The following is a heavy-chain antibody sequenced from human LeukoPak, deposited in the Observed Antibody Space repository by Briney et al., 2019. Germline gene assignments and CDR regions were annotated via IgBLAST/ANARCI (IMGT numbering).Heavy chain of an antibody. J-gene: IGHJ4*02. Sequence: MPGGSLRLSCAASGFTFSSYSMNWVRQAPGKGLEWVSSISSSSSYIYYADSVKGRFTISRDNAKNSLYLQMNSLRAEDTAVYYCALFPPRLGELSLYDLPFDYWGQGTLVTVSS. D-gene: IGHD3-16*02. CDR3: ALFPPRLGELSLYDLPFDY. CDR1: GFTFSSYS. CDR2: ISSSSSYI. V-gene: IGHV3-21*01.